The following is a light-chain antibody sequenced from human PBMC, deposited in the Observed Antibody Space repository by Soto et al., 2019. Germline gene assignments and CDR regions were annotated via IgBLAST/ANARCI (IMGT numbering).Light chain of an antibody. J-gene: IGKJ4*01. V-gene: IGKV3-15*01. CDR1: RSISTN. Sequence: IVMTQSPPTLSVSPGERATLSCRASRSISTNVAWYQHKSGQAPRLLIYSASTSATGIPTRFSGSGSGTEFTLTISSLQSEDFGIYYCQQYNNWPPITFGGGTKVEIK. CDR2: SAS. CDR3: QQYNNWPPIT.